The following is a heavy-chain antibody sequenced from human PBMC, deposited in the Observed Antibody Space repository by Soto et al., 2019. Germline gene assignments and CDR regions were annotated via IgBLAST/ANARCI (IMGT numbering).Heavy chain of an antibody. CDR1: GGSISSSSYY. CDR2: IYYSGST. CDR3: ARHPRIPRSSAFDI. D-gene: IGHD2-21*01. J-gene: IGHJ3*02. V-gene: IGHV4-39*01. Sequence: SETLSLTCTVSGGSISSSSYYWGWIRQPPGKGLEWIGSIYYSGSTYYNPSLKSRVTISVDTSKNQFSLKLSSVTAADTAVYYCARHPRIPRSSAFDIWGQGTMVTVSS.